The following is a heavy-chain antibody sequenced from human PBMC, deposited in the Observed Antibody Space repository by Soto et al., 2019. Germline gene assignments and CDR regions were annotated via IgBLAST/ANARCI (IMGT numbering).Heavy chain of an antibody. D-gene: IGHD6-19*01. CDR1: GLTFSSYC. CDR3: ARAQAVAGTGGYY. Sequence: PGGSMRLSCSASGLTFSSYCMHWVRQDPGKGLVWVSRISSDGSSTSYADSVKGRFTISRDNAKNTVYLQMNSLRAEDTAVYYCARAQAVAGTGGYYWGQGTVVTVSS. V-gene: IGHV3-74*01. J-gene: IGHJ4*02. CDR2: ISSDGSST.